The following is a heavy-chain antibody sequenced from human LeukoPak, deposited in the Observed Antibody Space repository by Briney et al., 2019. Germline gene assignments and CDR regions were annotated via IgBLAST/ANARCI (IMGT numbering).Heavy chain of an antibody. CDR1: GFTFSSYA. CDR2: ISGSGGST. Sequence: PGGSLRLSCAASGFTFSSYAMSWVRQAPGKGLEWVSAISGSGGSTYYADSVKGRFTVSRDNSKNTLDLQMNSLRAEDTAIYYCAKGTTAIVPNWFDPWGQGTLVTVSS. D-gene: IGHD1-1*01. CDR3: AKGTTAIVPNWFDP. J-gene: IGHJ5*02. V-gene: IGHV3-23*01.